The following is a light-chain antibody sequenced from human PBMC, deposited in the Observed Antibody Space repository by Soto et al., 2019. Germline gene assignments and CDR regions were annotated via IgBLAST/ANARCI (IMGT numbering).Light chain of an antibody. Sequence: QSALTQPPSASGSPGQSVSISCTGTSSDVGGYDYVSWYQQHPGKAPKLVIYGVNKRPSGVPDRFSGSKSGNTASLTVSGLQAEDEADYYCTSYAGSNTHVFGPGTKVTVL. CDR3: TSYAGSNTHV. CDR2: GVN. V-gene: IGLV2-8*01. CDR1: SSDVGGYDY. J-gene: IGLJ1*01.